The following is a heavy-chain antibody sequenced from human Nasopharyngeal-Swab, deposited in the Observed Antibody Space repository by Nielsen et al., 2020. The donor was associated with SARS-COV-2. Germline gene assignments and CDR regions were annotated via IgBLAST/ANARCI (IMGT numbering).Heavy chain of an antibody. V-gene: IGHV3-21*01. D-gene: IGHD2-2*01. CDR1: GFTFSSYS. J-gene: IGHJ4*02. Sequence: GESLKISCAASGFTFSSYSMNWVRQAPGKGLEWVSSISSSSSYIYYADSVKGRFTISRDNAKNSLYLQMNSLRAEDTAVYYCARDTAPIVVVPAANAYWGQGTLVTVSS. CDR2: ISSSSSYI. CDR3: ARDTAPIVVVPAANAY.